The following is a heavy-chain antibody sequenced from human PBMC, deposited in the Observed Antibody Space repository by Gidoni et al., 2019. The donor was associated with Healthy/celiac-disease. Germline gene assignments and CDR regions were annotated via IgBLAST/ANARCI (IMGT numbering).Heavy chain of an antibody. V-gene: IGHV1-69*06. CDR1: GGTFSSYA. J-gene: IGHJ3*02. Sequence: QVQLVQSGAEVKKPGSSVKVSCKASGGTFSSYAISWVRQAPGQGLEWMGGIIPIFGTANYAQKFQGRVTITADKSTSTAYMELSSLRSEDTAVYYCARRYCSSTSCYIGGGDAFDIWGQGTMVTVSS. D-gene: IGHD2-2*02. CDR2: IIPIFGTA. CDR3: ARRYCSSTSCYIGGGDAFDI.